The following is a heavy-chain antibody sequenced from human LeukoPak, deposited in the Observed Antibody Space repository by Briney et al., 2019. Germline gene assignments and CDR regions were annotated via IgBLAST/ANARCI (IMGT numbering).Heavy chain of an antibody. J-gene: IGHJ1*01. CDR3: ARQELGYCSSTSCYPYFQH. CDR1: GYTFTGYY. CDR2: INPNSGGT. V-gene: IGHV1-2*02. Sequence: ASVKVSCKASGYTFTGYYMHRVRQAPGQGLEWMGWINPNSGGTNYAQKFQGRVTMTRDTSISTAYMELSRLRSDDTAVYYCARQELGYCSSTSCYPYFQHWGQGTLVTVSS. D-gene: IGHD2-2*01.